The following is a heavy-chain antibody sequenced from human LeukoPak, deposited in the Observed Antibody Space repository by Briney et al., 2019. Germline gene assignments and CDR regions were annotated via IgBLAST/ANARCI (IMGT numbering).Heavy chain of an antibody. V-gene: IGHV4-34*01. J-gene: IGHJ4*02. CDR2: INHSGST. D-gene: IGHD3-9*01. CDR3: ALGHDILTGYYPFDY. CDR1: GGSFSGYY. Sequence: SETLSLTCAVYGGSFSGYYWSWIRQPPGKGLEWIGEINHSGSTNYNPSLKSRVTISVDTSKNQFSLKLSSVTAADTAVYYCALGHDILTGYYPFDYWGQGTLVTVSS.